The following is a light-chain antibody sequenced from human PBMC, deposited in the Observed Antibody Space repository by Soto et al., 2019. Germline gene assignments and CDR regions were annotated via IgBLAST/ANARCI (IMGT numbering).Light chain of an antibody. V-gene: IGLV2-11*01. CDR2: DVS. Sequence: QSVLTQPRSVSGSPGQSVTISCTGTSSDVGGYNYVSWFQQPPGKAPKLIIYDVSKRPSGVPYRFSGSKSGNTASLTISGLQAEDEADYYCCSYAGSYLVFGGGTKVTVL. CDR3: CSYAGSYLV. CDR1: SSDVGGYNY. J-gene: IGLJ2*01.